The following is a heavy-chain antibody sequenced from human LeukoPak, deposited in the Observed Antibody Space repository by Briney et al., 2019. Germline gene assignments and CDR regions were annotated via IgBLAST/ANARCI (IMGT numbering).Heavy chain of an antibody. Sequence: GGSLRLSCAASGFTFSSYAMSWVRQAPGKGLEWVSAISGSGGSTYYADSVKGRFTISRDNSKNTLYLQMNSLRAEDTAVYYCAKRPRNHIVVVPAAINYWGQGTLVTVSS. CDR2: ISGSGGST. D-gene: IGHD2-2*02. J-gene: IGHJ4*02. V-gene: IGHV3-23*01. CDR3: AKRPRNHIVVVPAAINY. CDR1: GFTFSSYA.